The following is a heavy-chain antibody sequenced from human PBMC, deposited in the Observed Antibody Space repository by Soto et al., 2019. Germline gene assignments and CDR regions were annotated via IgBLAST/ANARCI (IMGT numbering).Heavy chain of an antibody. CDR2: IYYSGTT. D-gene: IGHD3-9*01. CDR1: GGSISSSSYY. J-gene: IGHJ4*02. V-gene: IGHV4-39*01. Sequence: SETLSLTCTVSGGSISSSSYYWGWIRQPPGKGLEWIGSIYYSGTTYYNPSLKSRVTISVDTSKNQFSLKLSSVTAADTAVYYCARHRGYYDILTGYYTELNFDYWGQGTLVTVS. CDR3: ARHRGYYDILTGYYTELNFDY.